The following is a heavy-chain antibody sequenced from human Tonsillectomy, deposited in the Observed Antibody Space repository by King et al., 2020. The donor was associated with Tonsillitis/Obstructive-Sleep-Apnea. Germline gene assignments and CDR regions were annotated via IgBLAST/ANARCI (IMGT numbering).Heavy chain of an antibody. CDR3: ASLIAVAGLDAFDI. CDR2: INHSGST. D-gene: IGHD6-19*01. CDR1: GGSFSGYY. Sequence: VQLQQWGAGLLKPSETLSLTCAVYGGSFSGYYWSWIRQPPGKGLEWIGEINHSGSTNYNPSLKSRVTISVDTSKNQFSLKLSSVTAADTAVYYCASLIAVAGLDAFDIWGQGTMVTVSS. V-gene: IGHV4-34*01. J-gene: IGHJ3*02.